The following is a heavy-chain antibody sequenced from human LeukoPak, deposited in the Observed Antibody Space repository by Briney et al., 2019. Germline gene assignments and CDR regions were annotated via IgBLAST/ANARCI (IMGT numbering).Heavy chain of an antibody. J-gene: IGHJ5*02. CDR1: GYTFTSYG. CDR3: ARIEWELRGNYNWFDP. CDR2: ISAYNGNT. V-gene: IGHV1-18*01. Sequence: GASVKVSCKASGYTFTSYGISWVRQAPGRGLEWMGWISAYNGNTNYAQKLQGRVTMTTDTSTSTAYMELRSLRSDDTAVYYCARIEWELRGNYNWFDPWGQGTLVTVSS. D-gene: IGHD1-26*01.